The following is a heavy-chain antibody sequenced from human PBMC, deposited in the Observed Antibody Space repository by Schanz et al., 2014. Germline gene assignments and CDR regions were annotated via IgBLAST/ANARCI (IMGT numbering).Heavy chain of an antibody. J-gene: IGHJ4*02. V-gene: IGHV3-33*08. CDR2: LWHDGSKK. CDR1: GFTFSGYS. CDR3: ARDFHGYGPHLDY. D-gene: IGHD5-12*01. Sequence: VQLVESGGGLVQPGGSLRLSCAASGFTFSGYSMNWVRQAPGKGLEWVAILWHDGSKKYYADSVKGRFTVSRDNSKNTLYLQLNSLRAEDTAVYYCARDFHGYGPHLDYWGQGSLGTVSS.